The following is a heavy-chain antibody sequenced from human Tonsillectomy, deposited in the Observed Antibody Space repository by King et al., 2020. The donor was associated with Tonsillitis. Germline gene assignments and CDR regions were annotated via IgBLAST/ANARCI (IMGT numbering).Heavy chain of an antibody. CDR1: GFTFSSYW. CDR3: ARLDWGSYRLEYFDY. D-gene: IGHD3-16*02. V-gene: IGHV3-7*03. CDR2: IKQDGSEK. J-gene: IGHJ4*02. Sequence: VQLVESGGGLVQPGGSLRLSCAASGFTFSSYWMSWVRQAPGKGLEWVANIKQDGSEKYYVDSVKGRFTISRDNAKNSLYLQMNSLRAEDTAVYYCARLDWGSYRLEYFDYWGQGTLVTVSS.